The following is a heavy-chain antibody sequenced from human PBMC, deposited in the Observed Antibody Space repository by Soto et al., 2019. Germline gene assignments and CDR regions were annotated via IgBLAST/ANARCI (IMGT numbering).Heavy chain of an antibody. CDR2: IGTAGDT. CDR1: GFTFSSYD. CDR3: ARGDCSSPSCRNYYYGMDV. Sequence: GGSLRLSCAASGFTFSSYDMHWVRQATGKGLEWVSAIGTAGDTYYPGSVKGRFTISRENAKNSLYLQMNSLRAGDTAVYYCARGDCSSPSCRNYYYGMDVWGQGTTVTVSS. V-gene: IGHV3-13*01. D-gene: IGHD2-2*01. J-gene: IGHJ6*02.